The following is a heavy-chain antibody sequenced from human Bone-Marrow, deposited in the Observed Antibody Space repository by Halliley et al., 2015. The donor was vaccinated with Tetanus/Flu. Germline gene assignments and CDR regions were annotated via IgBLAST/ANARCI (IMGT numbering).Heavy chain of an antibody. CDR1: GYTFSTYW. Sequence: QLVQSGAEVKKPGASVKVSCKASGYTFSTYWIAWVRQMPGKGLEWMGIIYPGDSDTRYSPPFEGQVTISADKSINTAYLQWSSLKASDSAMYYCARHSVAGKPGNNYYYYYGMDVWGQGTTVTVSS. CDR2: IYPGDSDT. CDR3: ARHSVAGKPGNNYYYYYGMDV. V-gene: IGHV5-51*01. J-gene: IGHJ6*02. D-gene: IGHD2-15*01.